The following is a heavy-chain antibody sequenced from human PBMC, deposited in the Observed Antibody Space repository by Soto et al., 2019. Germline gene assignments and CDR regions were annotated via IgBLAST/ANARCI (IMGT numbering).Heavy chain of an antibody. CDR1: GFNFDDYA. CDR3: AKDIWELSYYFDY. Sequence: EVQLVESGGDLVQPGRSLRLSCAASGFNFDDYAMHWVRQAPGKGLEWVSGISWNSGSIGYADSVKGRFTISRDNAKSSRYLQMNSLRAEDTALYYCAKDIWELSYYFDYWGQGTLVTVSS. CDR2: ISWNSGSI. J-gene: IGHJ4*02. D-gene: IGHD3-16*02. V-gene: IGHV3-9*01.